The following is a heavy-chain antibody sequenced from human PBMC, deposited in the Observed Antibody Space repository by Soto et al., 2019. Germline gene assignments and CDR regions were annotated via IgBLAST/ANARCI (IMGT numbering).Heavy chain of an antibody. J-gene: IGHJ4*02. CDR1: GFTFSNAW. CDR3: TVWLYGATICY. D-gene: IGHD5-12*01. Sequence: EVQLVESGGGLVKPGGSLRLSCAASGFTFSNAWMSWVRQAPGKGLEWVGRIKSKTDGGTTDYAAPAKGRFTISRDDSKNTLYLQMNSLKTEDTAGYYCTVWLYGATICYWGQGTLVTVSS. CDR2: IKSKTDGGTT. V-gene: IGHV3-15*01.